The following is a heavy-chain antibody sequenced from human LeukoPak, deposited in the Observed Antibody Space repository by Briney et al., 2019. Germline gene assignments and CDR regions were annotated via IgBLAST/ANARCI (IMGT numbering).Heavy chain of an antibody. Sequence: GGSLRLSCAASGFSISNHYMSWVRQAPGKGLECVSTITGSGGSTYYADSVKGRFTISRDNSKNTLYLQMNSLRAEDTAVYYCAKEPLGWYYFDYWGQETLVTVSS. CDR2: ITGSGGST. D-gene: IGHD2-2*03. CDR3: AKEPLGWYYFDY. CDR1: GFSISNHY. J-gene: IGHJ4*02. V-gene: IGHV3-23*01.